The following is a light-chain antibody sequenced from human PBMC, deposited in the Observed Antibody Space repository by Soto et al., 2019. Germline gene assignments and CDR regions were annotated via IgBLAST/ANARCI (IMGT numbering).Light chain of an antibody. Sequence: QSVLTQPPSVSGAPGQRVTIACTGSSSNIGAGYDVHWYQQLPGTAPKLLIYGNSNRPSGVPDRFSGSKSGTSASLAITGLQGEDEADYDCQSYDSSLSGVVFGGWSKLTVL. CDR3: QSYDSSLSGVV. V-gene: IGLV1-40*01. CDR2: GNS. J-gene: IGLJ2*01. CDR1: SSNIGAGYD.